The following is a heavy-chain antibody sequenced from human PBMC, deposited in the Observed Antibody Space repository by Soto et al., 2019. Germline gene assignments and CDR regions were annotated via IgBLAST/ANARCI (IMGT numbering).Heavy chain of an antibody. CDR3: ARGVGYYDILTGYPTDWYFDL. J-gene: IGHJ2*01. CDR2: IYYSGST. D-gene: IGHD3-9*01. Sequence: SETLSLTCTVSGGSISGGGYYWSWIRQHPGKVLEWIGYIYYSGSTYNNPSHKSRFTISVDTSKNQFSLKLSSVTAADTAVYYCARGVGYYDILTGYPTDWYFDLWGRGTLVTVSS. CDR1: GGSISGGGYY. V-gene: IGHV4-31*03.